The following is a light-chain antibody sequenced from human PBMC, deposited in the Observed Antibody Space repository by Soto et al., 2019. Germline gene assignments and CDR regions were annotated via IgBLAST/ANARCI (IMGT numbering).Light chain of an antibody. J-gene: IGKJ5*01. CDR2: DVS. V-gene: IGKV3D-20*02. Sequence: IVLTQSPGTRSRSQGERATLSCRTSQSVSNNYLAWYQQKPGQPPRLLIYDVSNRATGIPARFSGSGSGTDFTLTITSLEPEDFAVYFCHQSCNWPRVTVGQGTRLELK. CDR1: QSVSNNY. CDR3: HQSCNWPRVT.